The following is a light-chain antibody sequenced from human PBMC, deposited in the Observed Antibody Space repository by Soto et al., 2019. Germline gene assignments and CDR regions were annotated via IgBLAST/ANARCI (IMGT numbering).Light chain of an antibody. V-gene: IGKV3-20*01. CDR1: QRVSSSY. CDR2: GAS. Sequence: EIVLTQSPGTLSLSLGERATLSCRASQRVSSSYLAWYQQKPGQAPRLLIYGASSRATGIPDRFSCSGSGTDFTLTISRLEPEDFAVYYCQQYGTLPTTFGQGTKVEIK. J-gene: IGKJ1*01. CDR3: QQYGTLPTT.